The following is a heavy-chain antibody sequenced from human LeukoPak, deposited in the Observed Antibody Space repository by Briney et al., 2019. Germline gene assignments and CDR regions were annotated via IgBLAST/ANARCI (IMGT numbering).Heavy chain of an antibody. CDR1: GFTFSSYS. CDR2: ISSSSSTI. D-gene: IGHD3-10*01. J-gene: IGHJ4*02. V-gene: IGHV3-48*01. CDR3: ARDHGYWVRGVGPFDY. Sequence: GGSLRLSCAASGFTFSSYSMNWVRQAPGKGLEWVSYISSSSSTIYYADSVKGRFTISRDNAKNSLYLQMNSLRAEDTAVYYCARDHGYWVRGVGPFDYWGQGTLVTVSS.